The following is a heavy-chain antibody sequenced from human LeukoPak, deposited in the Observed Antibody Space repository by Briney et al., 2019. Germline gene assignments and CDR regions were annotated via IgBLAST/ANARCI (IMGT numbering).Heavy chain of an antibody. Sequence: GGSLRLSCAASGFTVSSKYMSWVRQAPGKGPEWVSVIYIDGGTYYADSVKGRFTISRDNSKNTLLLRMNSLRAEDTAVYYCARGHYSNRLGGQGTLVTVSS. CDR1: GFTVSSKY. V-gene: IGHV3-66*01. J-gene: IGHJ4*02. CDR3: ARGHYSNRL. CDR2: IYIDGGT. D-gene: IGHD2-2*01.